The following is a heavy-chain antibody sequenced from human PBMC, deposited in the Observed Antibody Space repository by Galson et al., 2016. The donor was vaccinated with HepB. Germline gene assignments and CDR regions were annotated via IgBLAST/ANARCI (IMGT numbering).Heavy chain of an antibody. D-gene: IGHD4-17*01. V-gene: IGHV3-21*01. CDR1: GFTFRSYT. Sequence: SLRLSCAAFGFTFRSYTMSWVRQAPGKGLEWVSSISSSSSYIYYADSVKGRFTISRDNATNSLYLQMNSLRADDTAVYYCAREETTVTHPIDYWGQGTLVTVSS. CDR2: ISSSSSYI. J-gene: IGHJ4*02. CDR3: AREETTVTHPIDY.